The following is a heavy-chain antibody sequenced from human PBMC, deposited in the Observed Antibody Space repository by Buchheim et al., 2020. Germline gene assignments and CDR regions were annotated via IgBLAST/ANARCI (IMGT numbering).Heavy chain of an antibody. J-gene: IGHJ6*02. CDR1: GGTFSSYA. V-gene: IGHV1-69*01. CDR2: IIPIFGTA. D-gene: IGHD2-2*01. CDR3: ARGRYCSSTSCYSEQLVKYYYYGMDV. Sequence: QVQLVQSGAEVKKPGSSVKVSCKASGGTFSSYAISWVRQAPGQGLEWMGGIIPIFGTANYAQKFQGRVTITADESTSTAYMELSSLRSEDTAVYYCARGRYCSSTSCYSEQLVKYYYYGMDVWGQGTT.